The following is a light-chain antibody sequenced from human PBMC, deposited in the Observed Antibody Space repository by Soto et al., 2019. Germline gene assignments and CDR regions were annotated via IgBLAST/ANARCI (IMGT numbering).Light chain of an antibody. CDR2: GIS. V-gene: IGKV1-39*01. CDR3: QQSYSAPYS. Sequence: DIQMTQSPSSLSASVGDRVTLTCRASQSITNYLNWYQQKPGKAPKLLIFGISNLQGGVPSRFSGSGSGTDFTLTINSLQPEDFATYYCQQSYSAPYSCGQGTKLEIK. J-gene: IGKJ2*03. CDR1: QSITNY.